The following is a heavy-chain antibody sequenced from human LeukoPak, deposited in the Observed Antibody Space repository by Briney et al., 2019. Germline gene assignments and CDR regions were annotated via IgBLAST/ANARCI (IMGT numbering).Heavy chain of an antibody. Sequence: GESLKISCKGSGYSFTTYWISWVRQMPGKGLEWMGIIWPGDSDTRYSPSFQGQVTISADKSINTAYLQWSSLKASDTAMYYCARGVAWRDDLTIFDIWGQGTMVTVSS. CDR2: IWPGDSDT. D-gene: IGHD3-10*01. CDR3: ARGVAWRDDLTIFDI. J-gene: IGHJ3*02. V-gene: IGHV5-51*01. CDR1: GYSFTTYW.